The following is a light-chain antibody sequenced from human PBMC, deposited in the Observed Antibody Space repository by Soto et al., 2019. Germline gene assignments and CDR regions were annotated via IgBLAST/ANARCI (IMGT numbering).Light chain of an antibody. CDR2: KAA. V-gene: IGKV1-5*03. Sequence: DIQMTQSPSTLCASVGDRVTINCRASQSISSWLAWYQQKPGKAPKLLIYKAASLESGVPSRFSGSGSGTEFTLTISSLQPDDFATYYCQQYNYYSRTFGQGTRLEIK. CDR1: QSISSW. CDR3: QQYNYYSRT. J-gene: IGKJ5*01.